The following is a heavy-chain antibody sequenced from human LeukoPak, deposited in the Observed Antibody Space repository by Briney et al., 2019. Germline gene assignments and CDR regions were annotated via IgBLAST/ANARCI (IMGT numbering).Heavy chain of an antibody. Sequence: ASVKVSCKASGYTFTGYYIHWVRQAPGQGLEWMGWINPNSGGTNYAQNFQGRVTMTRDTSISTAYMELSRLRSDDTAVYYCAGVQCGGDCLSSSLDYWGQGTLVTVSS. V-gene: IGHV1-2*02. CDR3: AGVQCGGDCLSSSLDY. D-gene: IGHD2-21*02. CDR1: GYTFTGYY. J-gene: IGHJ4*02. CDR2: INPNSGGT.